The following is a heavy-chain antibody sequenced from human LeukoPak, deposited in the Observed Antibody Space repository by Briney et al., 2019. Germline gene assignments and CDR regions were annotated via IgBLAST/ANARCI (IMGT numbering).Heavy chain of an antibody. CDR3: ARGYSGTYRVDY. Sequence: PGGSLRLSCAASGFTFSTYWMHWVRQAPGKGLVWVSRINSDGSSTTYADSVKGRFTISRDNAKNTLYLQMNSLRGEDTAVYFCARGYSGTYRVDYWGQRTLVTVSS. J-gene: IGHJ4*02. D-gene: IGHD1-26*01. CDR1: GFTFSTYW. CDR2: INSDGSST. V-gene: IGHV3-74*01.